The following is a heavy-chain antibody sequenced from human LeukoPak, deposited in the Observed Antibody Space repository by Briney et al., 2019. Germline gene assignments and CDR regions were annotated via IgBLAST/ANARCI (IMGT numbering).Heavy chain of an antibody. CDR2: IIPILGIA. J-gene: IGHJ4*02. CDR3: ARFGGSGYYFDY. D-gene: IGHD3-22*01. Sequence: ASVKVSCKASGGTFSSYAISWVRQAPGQGLEWMGRIIPILGIANYAQKFQGRVTITADKSTSTAYMELSSLRSEDTAVYYCARFGGSGYYFDYWGQGTLVTVSP. CDR1: GGTFSSYA. V-gene: IGHV1-69*04.